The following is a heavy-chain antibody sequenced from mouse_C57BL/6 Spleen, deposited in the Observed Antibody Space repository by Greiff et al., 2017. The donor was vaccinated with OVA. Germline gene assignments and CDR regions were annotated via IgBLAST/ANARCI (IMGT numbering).Heavy chain of an antibody. Sequence: EVKLVESGGGLVQPGGSLKLSRAASGFTFSDYYMYWVRQTPEKRLEWVAYISNGGGSTYYPATVKGRFTISRDNAKNTLYLQMSRLKSEDTAMYYCARGYYDYDEGFAYWGQGTLVTVSA. CDR3: ARGYYDYDEGFAY. D-gene: IGHD2-4*01. CDR2: ISNGGGST. CDR1: GFTFSDYY. V-gene: IGHV5-12*01. J-gene: IGHJ3*01.